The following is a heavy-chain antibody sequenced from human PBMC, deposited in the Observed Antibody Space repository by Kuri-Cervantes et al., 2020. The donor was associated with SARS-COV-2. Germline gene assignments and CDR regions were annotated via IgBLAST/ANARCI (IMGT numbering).Heavy chain of an antibody. CDR1: GYTFTSYY. CDR3: ARELTLRRAIFGVVNSNYYYYYMDV. J-gene: IGHJ6*03. Sequence: ASVKVSCKGSGYTFTSYYMHWVRQAPGQGLEWMGIINPSGGSTSYAQKFQGRVTMTRDTSASTVYMELSSLRSENTAVYYCARELTLRRAIFGVVNSNYYYYYMDVWGKGTTVTVSS. D-gene: IGHD3-3*01. V-gene: IGHV1-46*03. CDR2: INPSGGST.